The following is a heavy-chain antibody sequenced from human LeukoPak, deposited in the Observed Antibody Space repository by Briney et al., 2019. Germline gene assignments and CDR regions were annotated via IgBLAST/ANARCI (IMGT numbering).Heavy chain of an antibody. J-gene: IGHJ4*02. CDR1: GGSISSYY. Sequence: PSETLSLTCTVSGGSISSYYWSWIRQPAGKGLEWIGRIYTSGSTNYNPSLKSRVTMSVDTSKNQFSLKLSSVTAADTAVYYCARGRRSSTSCKYYFDYWGQGTLVTVSS. CDR3: ARGRRSSTSCKYYFDY. V-gene: IGHV4-4*07. CDR2: IYTSGST. D-gene: IGHD2-2*01.